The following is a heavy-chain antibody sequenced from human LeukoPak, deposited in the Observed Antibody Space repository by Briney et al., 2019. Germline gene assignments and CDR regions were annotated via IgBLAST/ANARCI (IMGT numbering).Heavy chain of an antibody. CDR1: GGSISSYY. CDR3: ARHLPIYYDSSGYYFRGAFDI. J-gene: IGHJ3*02. V-gene: IGHV4-59*08. Sequence: PSETLSLTCTVSGGSISSYYWSWIRQPPGKGLEWIGYIYYSGSTNYNPSLKSRVTISVDTSKNQSSLKLSSVTAADTAVYYCARHLPIYYDSSGYYFRGAFDIWGQGTMVTVSS. CDR2: IYYSGST. D-gene: IGHD3-22*01.